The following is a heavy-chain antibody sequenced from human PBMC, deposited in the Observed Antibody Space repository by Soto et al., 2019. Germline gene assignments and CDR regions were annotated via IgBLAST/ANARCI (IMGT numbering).Heavy chain of an antibody. CDR1: GYTFTSYD. J-gene: IGHJ6*02. CDR3: ARNPPMGSYYRKLLYYYYGMDV. D-gene: IGHD3-10*01. V-gene: IGHV1-8*01. CDR2: MNPNSGNT. Sequence: GASVKVSCKASGYTFTSYDINWVRQATGQGLEWMGWMNPNSGNTGYAQKFQGRVTMTRNTSISTAYMELSSLRSEDTAVYYCARNPPMGSYYRKLLYYYYGMDVWGQGTTVTVSS.